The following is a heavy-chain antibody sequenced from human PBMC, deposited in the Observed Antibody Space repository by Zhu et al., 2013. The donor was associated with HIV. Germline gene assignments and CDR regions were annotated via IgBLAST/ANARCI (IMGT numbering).Heavy chain of an antibody. CDR2: INHSGST. J-gene: IGHJ4*02. V-gene: IGHV4-34*01. CDR1: GGSFSGYY. D-gene: IGHD3-22*01. Sequence: QVQLQQWGAGLLKPSETLSLTCAVYGGSFSGYYWSWIRQPPGKGLEWIGEINHSGSTNYNPSLKSRVTISVDTSKNQFSLKLSSVTAADTAVYYCARWRLNYYDSSGYYYRAGDYWGQGTLGHRLL. CDR3: ARWRLNYYDSSGYYYRAGDY.